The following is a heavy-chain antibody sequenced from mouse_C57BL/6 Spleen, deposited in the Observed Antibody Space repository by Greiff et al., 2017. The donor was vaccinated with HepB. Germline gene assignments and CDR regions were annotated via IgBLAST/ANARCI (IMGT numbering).Heavy chain of an antibody. J-gene: IGHJ4*01. D-gene: IGHD2-13*01. CDR3: ARVKELRGAMDY. Sequence: QVQLQQSGAELVRPGTSVKVSCKASGYAFTNYLIEWVKQRPGQGLEWIGVINPGSGGTNYNEKFKGKATLTADKSSSTAYMQLSSLTSEDSAVYFCARVKELRGAMDYWGQGTSVTVSS. CDR2: INPGSGGT. V-gene: IGHV1-54*01. CDR1: GYAFTNYL.